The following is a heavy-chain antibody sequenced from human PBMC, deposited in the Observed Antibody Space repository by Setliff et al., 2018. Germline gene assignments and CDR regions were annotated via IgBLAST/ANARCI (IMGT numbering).Heavy chain of an antibody. D-gene: IGHD2-2*01. J-gene: IGHJ3*02. V-gene: IGHV4-34*01. CDR2: INHSGGT. Sequence: SETLSLTCTVYGGSFSNYYWSWIRQPPGKGLEWIGEINHSGGTNYNPSLTSRVTISVDTSKNQFSLILRSVTAADTAAYYCARGRMRGSCSGPSCTYDPFDIWGQGTPVTVSS. CDR3: ARGRMRGSCSGPSCTYDPFDI. CDR1: GGSFSNYY.